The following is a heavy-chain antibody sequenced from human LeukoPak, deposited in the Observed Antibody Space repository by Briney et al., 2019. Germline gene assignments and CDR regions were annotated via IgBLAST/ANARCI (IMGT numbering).Heavy chain of an antibody. CDR2: ISYRGRT. CDR3: ARRVLESPVISENNWLDP. CDR1: GDSNRSSY. Sequence: PSQTLSLTCTVSGDSNRSSYWSWIRQPPGTGLEWIGSISYRGRTNSNPSLKSRVSISVDTSKNQFSLSLTSVTAADTAGYYWARRVLESPVISENNWLDPWGQGTLVTVSS. J-gene: IGHJ5*02. V-gene: IGHV4-59*08. D-gene: IGHD3-10*01.